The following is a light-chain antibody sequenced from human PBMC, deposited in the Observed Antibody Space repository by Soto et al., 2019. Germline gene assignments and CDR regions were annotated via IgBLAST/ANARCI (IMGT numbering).Light chain of an antibody. CDR1: QSVSSNY. Sequence: EIVLTQSPGTLSLSPGERATLSCRASQSVSSNYLAWYQQKPGQPPRLLISDASSRATGIPDRFSGSGSGTAFTITISGLEPEDFAVYYCQHYGRSPPSWTFGQGTKVEIK. J-gene: IGKJ1*01. V-gene: IGKV3-20*01. CDR2: DAS. CDR3: QHYGRSPPSWT.